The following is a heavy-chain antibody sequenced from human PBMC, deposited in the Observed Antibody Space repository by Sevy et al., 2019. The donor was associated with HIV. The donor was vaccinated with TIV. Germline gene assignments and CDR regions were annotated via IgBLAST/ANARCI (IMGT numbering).Heavy chain of an antibody. CDR1: GFTFSDYY. J-gene: IGHJ4*02. V-gene: IGHV3-11*01. CDR3: ARSSSPYFDY. Sequence: GGSLRLSCATSGFTFSDYYMTWIRQAPGKGLEWVSPISSSGHTMYYVDSVEGRFTISRDNAKNSLFLQMDSLRAEDTAVYYCARSSSPYFDYWGQGALVTVSS. CDR2: ISSSGHTM.